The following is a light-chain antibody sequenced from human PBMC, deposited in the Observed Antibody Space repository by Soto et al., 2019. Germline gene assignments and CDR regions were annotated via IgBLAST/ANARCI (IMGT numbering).Light chain of an antibody. J-gene: IGKJ5*01. CDR3: QQYDNLIT. V-gene: IGKV1-33*01. CDR1: QDISNY. Sequence: IQMTQSPSSLSASVGDIVSITCQSSQDISNYLNWYQQKPGKAPKLLIYDASNLETGVPSRFSGSGSGTDFTFTISSLQPEDIATYYCQQYDNLITFGQGTRLEIK. CDR2: DAS.